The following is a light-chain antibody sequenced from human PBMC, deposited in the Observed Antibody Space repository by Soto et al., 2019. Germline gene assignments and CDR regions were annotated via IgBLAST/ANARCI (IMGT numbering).Light chain of an antibody. CDR2: EVS. CDR1: SSDVGGYNY. CDR3: STYTSASTS. Sequence: QSALTQPASVSGSPGQSITLSCTGTSSDVGGYNYVSWFQQQPGKAPKLMIYEVSNRPSGVSNRFSGSKAGNTAFLTISGLQTEDEAFYHCSTYTSASTSFGGGTKVTVL. J-gene: IGLJ2*01. V-gene: IGLV2-14*03.